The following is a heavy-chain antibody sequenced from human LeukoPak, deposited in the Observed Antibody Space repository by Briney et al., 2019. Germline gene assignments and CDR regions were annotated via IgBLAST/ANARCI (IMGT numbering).Heavy chain of an antibody. D-gene: IGHD3-22*01. CDR3: ARAYYDSSGYPNWFDP. CDR1: GGSFSGYY. J-gene: IGHJ5*02. CDR2: INHSGST. V-gene: IGHV4-34*01. Sequence: SETLSLTCAVYGGSFSGYYWSWVRQPPGKGLEWIGEINHSGSTNYNPSLKSRVTISVDTSKNQFSLKLSSVTAADTAVYYCARAYYDSSGYPNWFDPWGQGTLVTVSS.